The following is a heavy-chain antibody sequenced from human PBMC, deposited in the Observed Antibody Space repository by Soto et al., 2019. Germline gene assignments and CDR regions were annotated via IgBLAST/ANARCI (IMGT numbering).Heavy chain of an antibody. V-gene: IGHV4-34*01. D-gene: IGHD3-3*01. Sequence: PSETLSLTCAVYGGSFIGYYWSWIRQPPGKGLEWIGEINHSGSTNYNPSLKSRVTISVDTSKNQFSLKLSSVTAAGTAVYYCARIVEDRFFWDYYYGMDVWGQGTTVTVSS. J-gene: IGHJ6*02. CDR3: ARIVEDRFFWDYYYGMDV. CDR1: GGSFIGYY. CDR2: INHSGST.